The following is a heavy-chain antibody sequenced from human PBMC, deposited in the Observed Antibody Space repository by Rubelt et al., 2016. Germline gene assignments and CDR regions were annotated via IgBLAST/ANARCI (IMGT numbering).Heavy chain of an antibody. CDR2: IIPILGIA. D-gene: IGHD4-17*01. V-gene: IGHV1-69*02. J-gene: IGHJ4*02. CDR3: ARSDTVTKEKDY. Sequence: MGRIIPILGIANYAQKFQGRVTMTTDTSTSTAYMELRSLRSDDTAVYYCARSDTVTKEKDYWGQGTLVTVSS.